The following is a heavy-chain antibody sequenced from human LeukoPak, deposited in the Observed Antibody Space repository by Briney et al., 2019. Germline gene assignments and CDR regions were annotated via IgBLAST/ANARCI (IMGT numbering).Heavy chain of an antibody. CDR3: AKDLTMVRGVIAYYYGMDV. Sequence: GRSLRLSCAASGFTFSSYGMHWVRQAPGKGLEWVAVISYDGSNKYYADSVKGRFTISRDNSKNTLYLLMNSLRAEDTAVYYCAKDLTMVRGVIAYYYGMDVWGKGTTVTVSS. CDR2: ISYDGSNK. V-gene: IGHV3-30*18. J-gene: IGHJ6*04. D-gene: IGHD3-10*01. CDR1: GFTFSSYG.